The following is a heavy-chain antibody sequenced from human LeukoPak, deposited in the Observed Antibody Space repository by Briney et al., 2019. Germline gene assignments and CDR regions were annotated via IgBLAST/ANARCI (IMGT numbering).Heavy chain of an antibody. CDR2: INSDGSST. CDR3: ATGRTFDY. CDR1: GFTFSSYL. Sequence: GGSLRLSCAASGFTFSSYLMHWVRQSPGKGLVWVSGINSDGSSTSYADSVKGRFTISRDNAKNTVYLQMNSLRAEDTAVYHCATGRTFDYWGQGTLVTVSS. J-gene: IGHJ4*02. V-gene: IGHV3-74*01.